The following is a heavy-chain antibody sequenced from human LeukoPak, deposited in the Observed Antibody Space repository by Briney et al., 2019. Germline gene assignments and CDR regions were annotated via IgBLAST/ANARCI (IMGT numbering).Heavy chain of an antibody. D-gene: IGHD6-19*01. CDR2: ISYDGSNK. V-gene: IGHV3-30*04. CDR3: ARGGWYVISYYFDY. Sequence: GRSLRLSCAASGFTFSGHAMHWVRQAPGKGLGWVAVISYDGSNKYYADSVKGRFTISRDNSKNTLYVQMNSLRAEDTAVYYCARGGWYVISYYFDYWGQGTLVTVSS. CDR1: GFTFSGHA. J-gene: IGHJ4*02.